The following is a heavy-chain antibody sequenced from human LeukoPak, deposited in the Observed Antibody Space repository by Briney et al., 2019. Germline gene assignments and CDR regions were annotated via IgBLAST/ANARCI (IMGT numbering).Heavy chain of an antibody. CDR1: GYTLTELS. Sequence: ASVKVSCKVSGYTLTELSMHWVRQAPGKGLEWMGGFDPEDGETIYAQKFQGRVTMTEDTSTDTAYMELGSLRSEDTAVYYCATAPRYYYDSSGYSPRYNWFDPWGQGTLVTVSS. J-gene: IGHJ5*02. CDR2: FDPEDGET. D-gene: IGHD3-22*01. CDR3: ATAPRYYYDSSGYSPRYNWFDP. V-gene: IGHV1-24*01.